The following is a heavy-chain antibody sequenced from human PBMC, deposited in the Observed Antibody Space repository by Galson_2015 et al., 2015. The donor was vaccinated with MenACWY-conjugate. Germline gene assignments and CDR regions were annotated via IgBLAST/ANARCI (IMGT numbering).Heavy chain of an antibody. V-gene: IGHV4-34*01. Sequence: LTCAVHGSSFRAYSWTWLRQPPGKGLEWLGALSHSGDTTYTPSLTNRVSISVDTSQSHVSLRLTSVNAADTAVYYCARGNTGTGHYYYGLDVWGQGTTVTVSS. D-gene: IGHD1-1*01. J-gene: IGHJ6*02. CDR2: LSHSGDT. CDR3: ARGNTGTGHYYYGLDV. CDR1: GSSFRAYS.